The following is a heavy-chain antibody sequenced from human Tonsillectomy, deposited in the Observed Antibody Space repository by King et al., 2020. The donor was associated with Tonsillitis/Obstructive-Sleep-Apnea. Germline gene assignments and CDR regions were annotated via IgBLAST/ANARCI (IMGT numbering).Heavy chain of an antibody. Sequence: VQLVESGGGLVQPGGSLRLSCAASGFTFSSYEMNWVRQAPGKGLEWVSYISSSGSTIYYADSVKGRFTISRDNAQNSLYLQMNSLRAEDTAVYYCASPSYDLLTGYYIPFGYWGQGTLVTVSS. D-gene: IGHD3-9*01. V-gene: IGHV3-48*03. CDR2: ISSSGSTI. CDR3: ASPSYDLLTGYYIPFGY. J-gene: IGHJ4*02. CDR1: GFTFSSYE.